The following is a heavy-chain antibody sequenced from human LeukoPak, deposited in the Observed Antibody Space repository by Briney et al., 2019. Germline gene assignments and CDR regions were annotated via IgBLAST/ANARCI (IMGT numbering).Heavy chain of an antibody. D-gene: IGHD5-18*01. CDR3: AWGYSYGFDY. J-gene: IGHJ4*02. V-gene: IGHV5-51*01. CDR1: GYSFTNYW. Sequence: PGESLKISCKGSGYSFTNYWLGWVRQMPGKGLEWMGIFYPGDSNTRYNPSFQGQVTFSADKSISTAYLQWSSLKASDTAMYYCAWGYSYGFDYWGQGTLVTVSS. CDR2: FYPGDSNT.